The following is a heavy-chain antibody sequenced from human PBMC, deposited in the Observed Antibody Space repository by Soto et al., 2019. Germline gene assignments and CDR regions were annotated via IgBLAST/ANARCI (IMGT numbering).Heavy chain of an antibody. D-gene: IGHD1-1*01. J-gene: IGHJ4*02. V-gene: IGHV4-39*01. CDR3: ARHINNQGFHYYFDS. CDR2: IDYSGNI. Sequence: QLQLQESGPGLVKPSETLSLTCNASGGSITSSGSAWGWIRQSPGKGLEWIGTIDYSGNIYYIPSLKSRITISVDTSKNQISLKLSSVTAADTPLYLCARHINNQGFHYYFDSWGQGTLVTVSS. CDR1: GGSITSSGSA.